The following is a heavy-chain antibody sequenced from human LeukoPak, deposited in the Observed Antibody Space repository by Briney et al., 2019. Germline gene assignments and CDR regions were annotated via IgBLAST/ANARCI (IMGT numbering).Heavy chain of an antibody. D-gene: IGHD3-10*01. CDR3: ARELGRFGEKYGMDV. V-gene: IGHV3-7*03. Sequence: GGSLRLSCAASGFTFSNHWMSWVRQAPGKGLERVANIKQDGSEKYYVDSVKGRFTISRDSAKNSLYLQMNSLRAEDTAVYYCARELGRFGEKYGMDVWGQGTPLTVSS. J-gene: IGHJ6*02. CDR1: GFTFSNHW. CDR2: IKQDGSEK.